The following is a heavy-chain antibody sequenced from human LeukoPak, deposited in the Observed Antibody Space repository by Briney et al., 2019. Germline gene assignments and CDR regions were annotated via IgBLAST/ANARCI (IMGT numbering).Heavy chain of an antibody. CDR1: DNSFSNYG. V-gene: IGHV1-18*01. J-gene: IGHJ4*02. CDR3: TRETYYGSGTYSN. D-gene: IGHD3-10*01. Sequence: ASVKVSCKASDNSFSNYGISWVRQAPGQGLEWMGGISTYNGNTNYAQKFNSRVSMTTDTSTSTAYMELRSLRSDDTAVYYCTRETYYGSGTYSNWGQGTLVTVSS. CDR2: ISTYNGNT.